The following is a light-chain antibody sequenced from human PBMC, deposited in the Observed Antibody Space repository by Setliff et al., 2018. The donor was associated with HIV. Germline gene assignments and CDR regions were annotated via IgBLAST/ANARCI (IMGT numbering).Light chain of an antibody. CDR3: QQYYSTPT. CDR2: WAS. Sequence: DIVMTQSPDSLAVSLGERATINCKSSQSVLYSSNNKNYLAWYQQKPGQPPKLLIYWASTRESGVPDRFSGSGSGTDFTLTISSLQAEDVAVYYCQQYYSTPTVGGGTKVDIK. J-gene: IGKJ4*01. V-gene: IGKV4-1*01. CDR1: QSVLYSSNNKNY.